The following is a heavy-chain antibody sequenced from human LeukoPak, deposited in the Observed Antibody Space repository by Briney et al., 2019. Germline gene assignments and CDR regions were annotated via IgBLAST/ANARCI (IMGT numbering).Heavy chain of an antibody. CDR2: IYSGRST. V-gene: IGHV3-66*01. CDR3: ARSYTPWSFDY. J-gene: IGHJ4*02. Sequence: PGGSLRLSCAASGFTVSSHYMSWVRQAPGKGLEWVSIIYSGRSTYSADPVKGRFTISRDNSKNTLYLQMKSLRGEDTAVYYCARSYTPWSFDYWGQGTLVTVSS. D-gene: IGHD2-2*02. CDR1: GFTVSSHY.